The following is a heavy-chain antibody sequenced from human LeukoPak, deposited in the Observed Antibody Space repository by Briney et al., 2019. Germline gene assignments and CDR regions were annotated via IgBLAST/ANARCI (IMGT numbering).Heavy chain of an antibody. Sequence: PGGSLRLFCAASGFTLCSYAMRWVREARGKGLEWVTAICGSGGHTYYSDSVKSRFTISRDNSKNTLYLQMNSLRAEDTAVYYCAKDDALSSYSSGWYQMYYFDYWGQGTLVTVSS. CDR3: AKDDALSSYSSGWYQMYYFDY. CDR1: GFTLCSYA. D-gene: IGHD6-19*01. J-gene: IGHJ4*02. CDR2: ICGSGGHT. V-gene: IGHV3-23*01.